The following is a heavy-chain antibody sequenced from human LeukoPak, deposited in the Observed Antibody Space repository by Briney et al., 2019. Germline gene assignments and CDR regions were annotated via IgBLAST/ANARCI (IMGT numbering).Heavy chain of an antibody. CDR3: ARDRGSGWYNGYYYYMDV. J-gene: IGHJ6*03. CDR2: IYSGGST. CDR1: GFNVSSNY. V-gene: IGHV3-66*01. D-gene: IGHD6-19*01. Sequence: GGSLRLSCAASGFNVSSNYMSWVRQAPGKGLEWVSIIYSGGSTYYADSVKGRLIISRDKSKNTLYLQMNSLRAEDTAVYYCARDRGSGWYNGYYYYMDVWGKGTTVTISS.